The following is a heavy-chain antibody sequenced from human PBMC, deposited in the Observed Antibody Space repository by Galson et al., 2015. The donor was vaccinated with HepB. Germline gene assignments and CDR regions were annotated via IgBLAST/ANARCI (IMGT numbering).Heavy chain of an antibody. CDR2: ISGSGVNT. Sequence: SLRLSCAASGFAFSSYAMSWVRQAPGKGLEWVSGISGSGVNTDYADSVKGRFTISRDNSKNTLYLQMNSLRAEDTAVYYCARLRYGDYVMGAFDIWGQGTMVIVSS. CDR1: GFAFSSYA. V-gene: IGHV3-23*01. CDR3: ARLRYGDYVMGAFDI. D-gene: IGHD4-17*01. J-gene: IGHJ3*02.